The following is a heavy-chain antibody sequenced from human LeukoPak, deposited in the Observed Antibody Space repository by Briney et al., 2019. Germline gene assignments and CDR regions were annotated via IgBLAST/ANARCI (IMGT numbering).Heavy chain of an antibody. CDR2: IYPGGSDT. V-gene: IGHV5-51*01. CDR3: ARHSSDISGSYRNWFDP. CDR1: GYSFTSYW. D-gene: IGHD1-26*01. Sequence: GESLKISCKGSGYSFTSYWIGWVRQMPGKGLEWMGIIYPGGSDTRYSPSFQGQVTISADKSISTAYLQWSSLKASDTAMYYCARHSSDISGSYRNWFDPWGQGTLVTVSS. J-gene: IGHJ5*02.